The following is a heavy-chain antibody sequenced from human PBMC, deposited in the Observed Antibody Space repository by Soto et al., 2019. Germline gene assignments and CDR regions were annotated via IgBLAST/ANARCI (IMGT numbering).Heavy chain of an antibody. Sequence: PGGSLRLSCAASGFTFSSYAMSWVRQAPGKGLEWVSAISGSGGSTYYADSVKGRFTISRDNSKNTLYLQMNSLRAEDTAVYYCARSHEGYYYASSGYYQITMNDFDIWGQGTMVTVSS. CDR2: ISGSGGST. J-gene: IGHJ3*02. V-gene: IGHV3-23*01. CDR1: GFTFSSYA. D-gene: IGHD3-22*01. CDR3: ARSHEGYYYASSGYYQITMNDFDI.